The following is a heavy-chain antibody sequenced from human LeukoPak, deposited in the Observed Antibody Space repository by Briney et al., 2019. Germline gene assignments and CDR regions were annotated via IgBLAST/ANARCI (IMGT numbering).Heavy chain of an antibody. J-gene: IGHJ4*02. Sequence: PSETLSLTCTVSGGSISSYYWSWIRQPPGKGLEWIGYIYYSGSTSYNPSLKSRVTISVDTSKNQFSLKLSSVTAADTAVYYCAREGKEISYLVYWGQGTLVTVSS. V-gene: IGHV4-59*01. CDR1: GGSISSYY. D-gene: IGHD5-24*01. CDR3: AREGKEISYLVY. CDR2: IYYSGST.